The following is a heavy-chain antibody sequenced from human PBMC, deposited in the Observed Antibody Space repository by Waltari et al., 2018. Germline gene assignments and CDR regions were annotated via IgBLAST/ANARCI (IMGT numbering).Heavy chain of an antibody. Sequence: QVQLQESGPGLVKPSQTLSLTCTVSGASIPRGSYSWRWIRQPAGKGREWIGRIYTSGSTNYNPSLKSRVTISVDTSKNQFSLKLSSVTAADTAVYYCARVRTRDSSGYYSGDFDYWGQGTLVTVSS. J-gene: IGHJ4*02. CDR2: IYTSGST. D-gene: IGHD3-22*01. V-gene: IGHV4-61*02. CDR1: GASIPRGSYS. CDR3: ARVRTRDSSGYYSGDFDY.